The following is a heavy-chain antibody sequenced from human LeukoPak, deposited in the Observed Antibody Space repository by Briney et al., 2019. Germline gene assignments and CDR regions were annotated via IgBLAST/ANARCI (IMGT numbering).Heavy chain of an antibody. V-gene: IGHV3-30-3*01. CDR3: ARHSSGWYAIDY. Sequence: GGSLRLSCAASGFTFSSYAMHWVRQAPGKGLEWVAVISYDGSNRYYADSVKGRFTISRDNSKNTLYLQMNSLRAEDTAVYYCARHSSGWYAIDYWGQGTLVTVSS. CDR2: ISYDGSNR. CDR1: GFTFSSYA. D-gene: IGHD6-19*01. J-gene: IGHJ4*02.